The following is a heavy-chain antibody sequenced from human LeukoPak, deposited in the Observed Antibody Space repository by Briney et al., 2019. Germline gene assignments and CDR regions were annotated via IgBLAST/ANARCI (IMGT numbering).Heavy chain of an antibody. Sequence: KSSETLSLTCTVSGGSISSSGYYWGWIRQPPGKGLEWIGSVDYTGITSHSPSLKSRVTISVDTSKNQFSLKVSSVSAADTGVYYCVSHPHSSYYYHMDVWGRGTTVTVSS. V-gene: IGHV4-39*01. CDR3: VSHPHSSYYYHMDV. CDR1: GGSISSSGYY. D-gene: IGHD5-18*01. CDR2: VDYTGIT. J-gene: IGHJ6*02.